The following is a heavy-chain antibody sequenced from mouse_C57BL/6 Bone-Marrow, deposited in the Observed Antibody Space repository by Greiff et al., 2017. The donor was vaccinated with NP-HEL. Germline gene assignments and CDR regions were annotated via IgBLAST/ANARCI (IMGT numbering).Heavy chain of an antibody. CDR2: INPSTGGT. V-gene: IGHV1-42*01. J-gene: IGHJ2*01. Sequence: DVQLQESGPELVKPGASVKISCKASGYSFTGYYMNWVKQSPEKSLEWIGEINPSTGGTTYNQKFKAKATLTVDKSSSTAYMQLKSLTSEDSAVYYCARWYYYGTPDYWGQGTTLTVSS. CDR1: GYSFTGYY. D-gene: IGHD1-1*01. CDR3: ARWYYYGTPDY.